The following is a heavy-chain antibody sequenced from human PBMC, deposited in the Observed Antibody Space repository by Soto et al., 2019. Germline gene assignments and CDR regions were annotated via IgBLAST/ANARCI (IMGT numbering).Heavy chain of an antibody. Sequence: HPGGSLRLSCAASGVTFSSYAMSWVRHAPGKGLEWVSSISSSSTTTYYADSVKGRFTISRDNAKNSLYLQMNSLRDEDTAVYYCARDNPRSSGWDVWGQGTTVTVSS. CDR2: ISSSSTTT. CDR1: GVTFSSYA. J-gene: IGHJ6*02. CDR3: ARDNPRSSGWDV. V-gene: IGHV3-48*02.